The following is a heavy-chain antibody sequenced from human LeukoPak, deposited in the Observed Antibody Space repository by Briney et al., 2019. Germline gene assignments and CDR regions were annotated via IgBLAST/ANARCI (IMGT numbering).Heavy chain of an antibody. V-gene: IGHV3-43*02. CDR1: GFTFDDYA. CDR3: AKDMATKHPYYYYYYGMDV. D-gene: IGHD5-12*01. Sequence: GGSLRLSCAASGFTFDDYAMHWVRQAPGKGLEWVSLISGDGGSTYYADSVKGRFTISRDNSKNSLYLQMNSLRTEDTALYYCAKDMATKHPYYYYYYGMDVWGQGTAVTVSS. J-gene: IGHJ6*02. CDR2: ISGDGGST.